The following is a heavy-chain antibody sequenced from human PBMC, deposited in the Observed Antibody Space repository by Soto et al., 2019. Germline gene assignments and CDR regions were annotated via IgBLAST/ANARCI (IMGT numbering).Heavy chain of an antibody. CDR2: INSGGDYK. Sequence: PGGSLRLSCAASGLTFASYSLSWVRQTPGKGLEWVASINSGGDYKEYADSIRGRFTISRDDAKQSLHLHMNMLRVEDTAVYYCAAYFDHWGQGSQSPSPQ. CDR1: GLTFASYS. V-gene: IGHV3-21*01. CDR3: AAYFDH. J-gene: IGHJ4*02.